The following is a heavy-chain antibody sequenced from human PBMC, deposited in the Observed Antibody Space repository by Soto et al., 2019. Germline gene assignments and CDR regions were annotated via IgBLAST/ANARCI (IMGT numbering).Heavy chain of an antibody. Sequence: EVQLVESGGVVVQPGGSLRLSCAASGFTFDDYTMHWVRQAPGKGLEWVSLISWDGGSTYYADSVKGRFTISRDNSKNSLYLQMNRLRTEDTALYYWAKDQTDSSGYGMDVWGQGTTVTVSS. CDR2: ISWDGGST. V-gene: IGHV3-43*01. CDR1: GFTFDDYT. D-gene: IGHD6-6*01. J-gene: IGHJ6*02. CDR3: AKDQTDSSGYGMDV.